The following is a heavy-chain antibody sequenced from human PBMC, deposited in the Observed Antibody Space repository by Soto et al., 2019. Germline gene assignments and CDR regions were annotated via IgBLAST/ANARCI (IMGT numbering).Heavy chain of an antibody. V-gene: IGHV3-30-3*01. CDR3: TRDSGIVLVPVTSMDV. D-gene: IGHD2-2*01. J-gene: IGHJ6*02. CDR2: ISYDGGNE. Sequence: QVQLVESGGGVVQPGRSLRPSCAAPGLIFSTYPRNWVGQAPGKGREWWALISYDGGNEYYADSVKGRFTISRDDSENTLYLQMIGLRAEDTAVYYCTRDSGIVLVPVTSMDVWGQGTTVTVSS. CDR1: GLIFSTYP.